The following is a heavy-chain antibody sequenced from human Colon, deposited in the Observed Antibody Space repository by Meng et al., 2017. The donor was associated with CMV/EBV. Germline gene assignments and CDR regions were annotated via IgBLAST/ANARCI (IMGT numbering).Heavy chain of an antibody. CDR1: GASITSYY. CDR2: VYISGNT. V-gene: IGHV4-4*07. Sequence: QVQLRESGPGLVKPSETLSLTCTVSGASITSYYWSWIRQPAGKGLEWIGRVYISGNTNYNPSLKSRVTMSIDTSKNQLSLNIRSVTAADTAVYYCARDSNLSGLAYWGQGTLDTVFS. CDR3: ARDSNLSGLAY. J-gene: IGHJ4*02. D-gene: IGHD3-10*01.